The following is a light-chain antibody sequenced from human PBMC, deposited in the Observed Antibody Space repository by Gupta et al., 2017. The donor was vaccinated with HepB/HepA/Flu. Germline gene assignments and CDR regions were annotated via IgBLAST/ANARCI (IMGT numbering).Light chain of an antibody. V-gene: IGLV2-14*03. J-gene: IGLJ2*01. CDR2: DVS. CDR3: SSYTAITRSVV. Sequence: QSALTQPASVSGSPGRSITSSCIGTSSDIGDDNDVPWYQQLPGKAPKLIIYDVSRRPSGVSNRFSGSKSANTASLSISWLQAEDEADYYCSSYTAITRSVVFGGGTKVTVL. CDR1: SSDIGDDND.